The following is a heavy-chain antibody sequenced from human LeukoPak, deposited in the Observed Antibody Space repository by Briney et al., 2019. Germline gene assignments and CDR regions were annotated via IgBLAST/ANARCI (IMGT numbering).Heavy chain of an antibody. V-gene: IGHV3-74*03. CDR3: TGEVASAAFDY. J-gene: IGHJ4*02. CDR1: GFTFSYYW. CDR2: IKSDGNSA. Sequence: GGSLRLSCAASGFTFSYYWMHWVRQAPGKGLVWVSLIKSDGNSAMYADSVEGRFSISRDNAKNTVYLQMNSLRAEDTAVYFCTGEVASAAFDYWGQGTPVTVSS. D-gene: IGHD5-12*01.